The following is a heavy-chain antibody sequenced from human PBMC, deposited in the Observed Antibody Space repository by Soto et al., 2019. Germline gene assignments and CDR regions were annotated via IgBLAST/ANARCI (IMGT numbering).Heavy chain of an antibody. Sequence: QVQLVQSGAEVKKPGASVQVSCKASGYTFTNYGISWVRQAPGQGLEWMGWITAYNGNTSYAQKIQGRVTMTTDTXTNTADMELRSLRSDDTAVYYCAREPYSGYDFPFDYWGQGTLVTVSS. CDR3: AREPYSGYDFPFDY. D-gene: IGHD5-12*01. CDR2: ITAYNGNT. CDR1: GYTFTNYG. J-gene: IGHJ4*02. V-gene: IGHV1-18*01.